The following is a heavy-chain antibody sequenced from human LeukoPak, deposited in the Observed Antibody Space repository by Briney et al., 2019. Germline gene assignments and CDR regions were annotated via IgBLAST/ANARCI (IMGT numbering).Heavy chain of an antibody. CDR1: GFTFSSYG. CDR2: INWKGDRT. J-gene: IGHJ6*03. D-gene: IGHD2-15*01. CDR3: VRDICGGSCYPYLDQYRYYMDV. V-gene: IGHV3-20*04. Sequence: GGTLRLSCAASGFTFSSYGMSWVRQVPGKGLEWVSGINWKGDRTSDADSVKGRFTISRDNAKNSLYLQMTSLGAEDTALYYCVRDICGGSCYPYLDQYRYYMDVWGKGTTVTVSS.